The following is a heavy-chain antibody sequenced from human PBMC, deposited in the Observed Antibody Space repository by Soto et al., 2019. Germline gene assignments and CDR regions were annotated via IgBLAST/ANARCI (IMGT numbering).Heavy chain of an antibody. V-gene: IGHV5-51*01. CDR1: GYSFTSYW. CDR2: IYPGDSDT. J-gene: IGHJ6*02. Sequence: PGESLKISCKGSGYSFTSYWIGWVRQMPGKGLEWMGIIYPGDSDTRYSPSFQGQVTISADKSISTAYLQWSILKASDTAMYYCVTETARNYYYYGMDVWGQGTTVTVSS. CDR3: VTETARNYYYYGMDV.